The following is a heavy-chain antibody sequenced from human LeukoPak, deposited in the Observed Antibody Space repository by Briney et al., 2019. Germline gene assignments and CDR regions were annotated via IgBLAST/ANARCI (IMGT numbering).Heavy chain of an antibody. J-gene: IGHJ4*02. CDR2: ISGSGGST. D-gene: IGHD2-2*01. CDR3: AKDRAIVVVALDY. V-gene: IGHV3-23*01. CDR1: GFTFSSYA. Sequence: PGGSLRLSCAASGFTFSSYAMSWVRQAPGKGLEWVSAISGSGGSTYYADSVKGRFTISRDNSKNTLCLQMNSLRAEDTAVYYCAKDRAIVVVALDYWGQGTLVTVSS.